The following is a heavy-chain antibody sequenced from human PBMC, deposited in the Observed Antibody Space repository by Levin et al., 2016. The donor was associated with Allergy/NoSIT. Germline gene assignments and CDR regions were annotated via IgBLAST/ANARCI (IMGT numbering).Heavy chain of an antibody. CDR1: GGSFSSYY. V-gene: IGHV4-59*01. CDR3: AREGVYCSGGSCLIGYFDY. CDR2: IYYSGST. Sequence: SETLSLTCTVSGGSFSSYYWSWIRQPPGKGLEWIGYIYYSGSTNYNPSLKSRVTISVDTSKNQFSLNLSSVTAADTAVYYCAREGVYCSGGSCLIGYFDYWGQGTLVTVSS. D-gene: IGHD2-15*01. J-gene: IGHJ4*02.